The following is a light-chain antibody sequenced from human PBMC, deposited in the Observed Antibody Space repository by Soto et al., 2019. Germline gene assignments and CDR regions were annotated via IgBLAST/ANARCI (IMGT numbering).Light chain of an antibody. CDR3: IQSIRLLT. J-gene: IGKJ4*01. V-gene: IGKV2D-29*01. CDR1: HRVLHSDEKTY. CDR2: EVS. Sequence: DIVMTQPPLSLSVTPGQPSSISCNSSHRVLHSDEKTYLDWYLQKPGQPPQLLIYEVSNRFSGVPDRFSGSGSGTDFTLKISRVEGVEFGDCDCIQSIRLLTVGGGTKVDIK.